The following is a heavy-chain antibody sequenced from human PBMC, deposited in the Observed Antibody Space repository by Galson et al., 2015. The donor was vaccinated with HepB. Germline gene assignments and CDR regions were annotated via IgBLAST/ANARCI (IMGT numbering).Heavy chain of an antibody. CDR1: GYTFTGYY. CDR3: AREGGYYGSGSYAAFDI. Sequence: SVKVSCKASGYTFTGYYMHWVRQAPGQGLEWMGWINPNSGGTNYAQKFQGRVTMTRDTSISTAYMELSRLRSDDTAVYYCAREGGYYGSGSYAAFDIWGQGTMVTVSS. V-gene: IGHV1-2*02. J-gene: IGHJ3*02. CDR2: INPNSGGT. D-gene: IGHD3-10*01.